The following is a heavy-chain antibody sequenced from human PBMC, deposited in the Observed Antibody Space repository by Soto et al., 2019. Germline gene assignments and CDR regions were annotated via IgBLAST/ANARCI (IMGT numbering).Heavy chain of an antibody. D-gene: IGHD5-12*01. CDR3: VRDRSGYSGYDRIYYFDY. V-gene: IGHV3-48*01. Sequence: GGSLRLSCAASGFTFSSYSMNWVRQAPGKGLEWVSYISSSSSTIYYADSVKGRFTISRDNAKNSLYLQMNSLRAEDTAVYYCVRDRSGYSGYDRIYYFDYWGQGTLVTSPQ. J-gene: IGHJ4*02. CDR1: GFTFSSYS. CDR2: ISSSSSTI.